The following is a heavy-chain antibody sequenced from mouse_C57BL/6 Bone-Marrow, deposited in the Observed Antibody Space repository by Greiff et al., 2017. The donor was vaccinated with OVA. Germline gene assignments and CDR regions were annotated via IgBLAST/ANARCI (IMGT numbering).Heavy chain of an antibody. CDR2: ISDGGSYT. Sequence: DVKLVESGGGLVKPGGSLKLSCAASGFTFSSYAMSWVRQTPEKRLEWVATISDGGSYTYYPDNVKGRFTISRDNAKNNLYLQMSHLKSEDTAMYYCAREGKGMDYWGQGTSVTVSS. CDR3: AREGKGMDY. J-gene: IGHJ4*01. D-gene: IGHD2-1*01. V-gene: IGHV5-4*01. CDR1: GFTFSSYA.